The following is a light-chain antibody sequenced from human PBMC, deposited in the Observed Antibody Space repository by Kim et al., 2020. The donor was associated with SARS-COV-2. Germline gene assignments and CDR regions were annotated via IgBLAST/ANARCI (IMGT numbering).Light chain of an antibody. CDR2: GKN. V-gene: IGLV3-19*01. Sequence: VAVGQTVRITCQGDSLRSYYATWYQQKPGQAPILVIYGKNHRPSGIPDRFSGSSSGNTASLTITGTQAGDEADYYCNSRDSNDNVVFGGGTQLTVL. J-gene: IGLJ2*01. CDR3: NSRDSNDNVV. CDR1: SLRSYY.